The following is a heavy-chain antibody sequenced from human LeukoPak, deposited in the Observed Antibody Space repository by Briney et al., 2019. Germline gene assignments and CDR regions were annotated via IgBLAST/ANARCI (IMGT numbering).Heavy chain of an antibody. Sequence: SETLSLTCAVYGGSFSVYYWSWIRQPPGKGLEWNEEIHHSGSTTYTPAHTTRVTISVDSSKTQFSLKLSSVTAADTAVYYGARGSSLDYWGQGTLVTVSS. CDR1: GGSFSVYY. CDR3: ARGSSLDY. J-gene: IGHJ4*02. V-gene: IGHV4-34*01. CDR2: IHHSGST.